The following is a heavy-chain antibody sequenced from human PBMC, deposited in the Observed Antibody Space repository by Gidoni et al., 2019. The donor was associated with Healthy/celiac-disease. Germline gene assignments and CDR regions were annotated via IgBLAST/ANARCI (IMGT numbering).Heavy chain of an antibody. D-gene: IGHD6-6*01. J-gene: IGHJ6*02. V-gene: IGHV3-9*01. CDR2: ISWNSGSI. Sequence: EVQLVESGGGLVQPGRSLRLSCAASGFTFDYSAMHWVRPAPGKGLEWVSGISWNSGSIGYADSVKGRFTISRDNAKNSLYLQMNSLRAEDTALYYCAKAHSSSPYYYYYGMDVWGQGTTVTVSS. CDR3: AKAHSSSPYYYYYGMDV. CDR1: GFTFDYSA.